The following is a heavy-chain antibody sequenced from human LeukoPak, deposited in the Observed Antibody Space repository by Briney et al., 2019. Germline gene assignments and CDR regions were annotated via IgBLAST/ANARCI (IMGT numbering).Heavy chain of an antibody. Sequence: PGGSLRLSCAASGFTFSSYAMSWVRQAPGKGLEGVSAISGSGGSTYYADSVKGRFTISRDNSKNTLYLQMNSLRAEDTAVYYCAKPGYYDSSGPFDYWGQGTLVTVSS. J-gene: IGHJ4*02. D-gene: IGHD3-22*01. V-gene: IGHV3-23*01. CDR1: GFTFSSYA. CDR2: ISGSGGST. CDR3: AKPGYYDSSGPFDY.